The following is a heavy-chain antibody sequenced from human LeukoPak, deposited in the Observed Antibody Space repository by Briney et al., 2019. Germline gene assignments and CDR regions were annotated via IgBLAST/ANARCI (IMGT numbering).Heavy chain of an antibody. CDR3: ARDKVQPGIAVAAHFEY. CDR2: ISSSGSTI. V-gene: IGHV3-48*03. D-gene: IGHD6-19*01. J-gene: IGHJ4*02. CDR1: GFTFSSYE. Sequence: GGSLRLSCAASGFTFSSYEMNWVRQAPGKGLEWVSYISSSGSTIYYADSVKGRFTISRDNAKNSLYLQMNSLRAEDTAVYYCARDKVQPGIAVAAHFEYWGQGTLVTVSS.